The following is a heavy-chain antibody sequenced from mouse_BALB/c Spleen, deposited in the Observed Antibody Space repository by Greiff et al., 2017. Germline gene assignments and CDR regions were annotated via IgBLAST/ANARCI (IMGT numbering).Heavy chain of an antibody. CDR1: GFTFSSFG. V-gene: IGHV5-17*02. D-gene: IGHD4-1*01. Sequence: DVKLVESGGGLVQPGGSRKLSCAASGFTFSSFGMHWVRQAPEKGLEWVAYISSGSSTIYYADTVKGRFTISRDNPKNTLFLQMTSLRSEDTAMYYCARALWDDYAMDYWGQGTSVTVSS. J-gene: IGHJ4*01. CDR3: ARALWDDYAMDY. CDR2: ISSGSSTI.